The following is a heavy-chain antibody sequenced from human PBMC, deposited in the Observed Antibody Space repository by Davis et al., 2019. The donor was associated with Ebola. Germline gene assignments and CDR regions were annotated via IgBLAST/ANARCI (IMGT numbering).Heavy chain of an antibody. J-gene: IGHJ4*02. CDR2: IRSKANSYAT. Sequence: GGSLRLSCADSGFTFSGSAMHWVRQASGKGLEWVGRIRSKANSYATAYAASVKGRFTISRDDSKNTAYLQMNSLKTEDTAVYYCTRLGGSSSSSHYWGQGTLVTVSS. CDR3: TRLGGSSSSSHY. V-gene: IGHV3-73*01. CDR1: GFTFSGSA. D-gene: IGHD6-6*01.